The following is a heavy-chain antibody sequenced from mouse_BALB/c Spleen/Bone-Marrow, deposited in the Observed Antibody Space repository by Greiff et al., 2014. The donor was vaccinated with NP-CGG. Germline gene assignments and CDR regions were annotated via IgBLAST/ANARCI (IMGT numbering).Heavy chain of an antibody. J-gene: IGHJ3*01. V-gene: IGHV4-1*02. CDR2: INPDSRTI. Sequence: VMLVESGGGLVQPGGSLKLSCAASGFDFSGYWMTWFRQAPGTGLEWIGEINPDSRTINYKPSLKEKFIMSRDNAKNTLYLQMSKVRSEDTALYYCARNGYYGWMTYWGQGTLVTVSA. CDR3: ARNGYYGWMTY. D-gene: IGHD1-2*01. CDR1: GFDFSGYW.